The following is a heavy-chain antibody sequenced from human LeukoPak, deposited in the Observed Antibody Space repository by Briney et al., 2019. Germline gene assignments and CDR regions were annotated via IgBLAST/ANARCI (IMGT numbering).Heavy chain of an antibody. CDR1: GYTFTAYY. CDR3: ARVSPYGDFDC. CDR2: VNPNTGGT. Sequence: GASVKVSCKASGYTFTAYYIHWVRQAPGQGLEWLGWVNPNTGGTNFAPKFQGRVTMTRDTSIRMTYMELTGLKSDDTAVYYCARVSPYGDFDCWGQGTLVTVSS. D-gene: IGHD4-17*01. J-gene: IGHJ4*02. V-gene: IGHV1-2*02.